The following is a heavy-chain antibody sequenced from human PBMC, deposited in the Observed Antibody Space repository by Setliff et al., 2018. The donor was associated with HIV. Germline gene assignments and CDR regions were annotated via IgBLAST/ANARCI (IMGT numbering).Heavy chain of an antibody. CDR3: ARVGYNDDSGYPYNWFDP. Sequence: PSETLSLTCSVSGGSISSHYWTWIRQSPGKGLEWIGSVYHSGDTDYNPSLKSRVSTSVDTSKNQFSLKLSSVTAADTAVYYCARVGYNDDSGYPYNWFDPWGQGTLVTVSS. V-gene: IGHV4-59*11. J-gene: IGHJ5*02. D-gene: IGHD3-22*01. CDR2: VYHSGDT. CDR1: GGSISSHY.